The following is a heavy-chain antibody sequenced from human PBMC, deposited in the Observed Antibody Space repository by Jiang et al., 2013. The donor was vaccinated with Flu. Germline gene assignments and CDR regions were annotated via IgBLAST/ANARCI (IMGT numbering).Heavy chain of an antibody. CDR2: IIPIFGTT. J-gene: IGHJ4*02. CDR3: ARDIKAKRYGMGSYDY. V-gene: IGHV1-69*06. D-gene: IGHD3-10*01. Sequence: SGAEVKKPGSSVKVSCRASGGTFSSYAISWVRQAPGQGLEWVGGIIPIFGTTDYAQKFQGRVTITADKSTSTVYMELSSLSSEDTAMYYCARDIKAKRYGMGSYDYWGLGTLVTVSS. CDR1: GGTFSSYA.